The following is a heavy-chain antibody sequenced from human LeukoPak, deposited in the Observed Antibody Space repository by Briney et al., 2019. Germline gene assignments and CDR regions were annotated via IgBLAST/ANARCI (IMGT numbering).Heavy chain of an antibody. J-gene: IGHJ3*02. D-gene: IGHD5-18*01. CDR3: AGARGYSYTNAFDI. Sequence: SETLSLTCTVSGGSISSSSYYWGWIRQPPGKGLEWIGSIYYSGSTYYNPSLKSRVTISVDTSKNQFSLKLSSVTAADTAVYYCAGARGYSYTNAFDIWGQGTMVTVSS. CDR1: GGSISSSSYY. V-gene: IGHV4-39*07. CDR2: IYYSGST.